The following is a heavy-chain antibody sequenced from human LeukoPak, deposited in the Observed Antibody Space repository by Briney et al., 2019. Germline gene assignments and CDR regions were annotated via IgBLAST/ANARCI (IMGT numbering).Heavy chain of an antibody. D-gene: IGHD2-2*01. CDR1: GGSFRGYY. V-gene: IGHV4-34*01. CDR3: ASTEICSTTCPLDY. J-gene: IGHJ4*02. Sequence: KTSETLSLTCAVYGGSFRGYYWSWIRQPPGKGLEWIGEINHSGSTNYNPSLKSRVTISLDTSMKKFSLKLNSVTAADTAVYYCASTEICSTTCPLDYWGQGTLVTVSS. CDR2: INHSGST.